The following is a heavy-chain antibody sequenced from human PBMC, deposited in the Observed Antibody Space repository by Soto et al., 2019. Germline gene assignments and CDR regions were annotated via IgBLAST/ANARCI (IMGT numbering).Heavy chain of an antibody. Sequence: SGPTLVNPTQTLTLTCTFSGFSLSTSGVGVGWIRQPPGKALEWLALIYWNDDKRYSPSLKSRRTITKDTSKNQVVLTMTNMDPVDTATYFCAHRWGFARFDPWGQGTLVTVSS. CDR3: AHRWGFARFDP. V-gene: IGHV2-5*01. J-gene: IGHJ5*02. CDR2: IYWNDDK. CDR1: GFSLSTSGVG. D-gene: IGHD3-10*01.